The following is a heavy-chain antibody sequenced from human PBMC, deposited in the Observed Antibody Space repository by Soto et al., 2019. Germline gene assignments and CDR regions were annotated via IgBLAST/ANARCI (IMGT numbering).Heavy chain of an antibody. D-gene: IGHD6-13*01. CDR2: INPMGGST. CDR3: ARDLAAGDL. Sequence: QEQLVQSGAEVKEPGASVKVSCKASGYTFINYYIHWVRQAPGQGLEWMAIINPMGGSTNYAQESHGRVTLTSDTSTSTVYMELSSLRFEDTALFYCARDLAAGDLWGQGTLVTVSS. CDR1: GYTFINYY. J-gene: IGHJ5*02. V-gene: IGHV1-46*01.